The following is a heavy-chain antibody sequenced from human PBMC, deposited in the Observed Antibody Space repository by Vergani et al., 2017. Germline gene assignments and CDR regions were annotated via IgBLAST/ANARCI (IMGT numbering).Heavy chain of an antibody. J-gene: IGHJ3*01. CDR1: GFTFTDYG. CDR3: VRERAPFDAFDG. CDR2: TWPNGVNK. Sequence: QAQLVESGGGVVQPGSSLRLSCAESGFTFTDYGMHWVRQAPGKGLGWVAVTWPNGVNKYYADSVWGRFTFSRDNARYTLDLQMDSRRAGDAAVYHCVRERAPFDAFDGGRQGTMVTVSS. V-gene: IGHV3-33*01.